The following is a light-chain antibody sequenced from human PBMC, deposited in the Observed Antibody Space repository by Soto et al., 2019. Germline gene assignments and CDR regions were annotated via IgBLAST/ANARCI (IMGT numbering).Light chain of an antibody. Sequence: DIQMTQSPSSLSASVGDRVTITCRASQGISTYLNWYQQKPGKAPKVLIYAASSLQSGVPSRFSGSGSGTDFTLAISSLQPEDFATYYCQQSDSIPITFGQGTRLEIK. CDR1: QGISTY. J-gene: IGKJ5*01. CDR3: QQSDSIPIT. CDR2: AAS. V-gene: IGKV1-39*01.